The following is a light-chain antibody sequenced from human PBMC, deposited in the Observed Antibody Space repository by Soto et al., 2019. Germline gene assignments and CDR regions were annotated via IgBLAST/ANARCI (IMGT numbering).Light chain of an antibody. V-gene: IGKV3-11*01. CDR2: DAS. Sequence: EIVLTQSLATLSLSPGERATLSYRASQSVSSYLAWYQQKPGQAPRLLIYDASNRATGIPARFSGSGSGTDFTLTISSLEPEDFAVYYCQQRSNWPPLTFGGGTKVDI. J-gene: IGKJ4*01. CDR1: QSVSSY. CDR3: QQRSNWPPLT.